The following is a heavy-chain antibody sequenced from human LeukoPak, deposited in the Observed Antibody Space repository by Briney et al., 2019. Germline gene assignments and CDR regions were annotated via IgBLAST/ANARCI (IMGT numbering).Heavy chain of an antibody. J-gene: IGHJ4*02. CDR1: GYSFTSYW. CDR3: AATLTGDYYFDY. CDR2: IIPIFGTA. Sequence: KISCKGSGYSFTSYWIGWVRQAPGQGLEWMGRIIPIFGTANYAQKFQGRVTITTDESTSTAYMELSSLRSEDTAVYYCAATLTGDYYFDYWGQGTLVTVSS. D-gene: IGHD2-21*02. V-gene: IGHV1-69*05.